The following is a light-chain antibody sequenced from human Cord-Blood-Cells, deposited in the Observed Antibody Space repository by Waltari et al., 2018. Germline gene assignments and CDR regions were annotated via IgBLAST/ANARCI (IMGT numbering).Light chain of an antibody. CDR2: EVS. CDR1: SSDVGGYNY. V-gene: IGLV2-14*01. CDR3: SSYTSSSTLV. J-gene: IGLJ1*01. Sequence: QSALTQPASVSGSPGQSITISSTGTSSDVGGYNYVPWYQQHPGKAPKLMIYEVSNRPSGVSNRFSGSKSGNTASLTISGLQAEDEADYYCSSYTSSSTLVFGTGTKVTVL.